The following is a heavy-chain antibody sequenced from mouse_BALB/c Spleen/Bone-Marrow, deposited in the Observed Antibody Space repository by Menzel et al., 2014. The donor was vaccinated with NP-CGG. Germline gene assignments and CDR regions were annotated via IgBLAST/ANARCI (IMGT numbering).Heavy chain of an antibody. CDR2: IDPSDSET. CDR3: ARSHGYYPYWYSDV. J-gene: IGHJ1*01. D-gene: IGHD2-3*01. Sequence: VQLQQSGAELVKPGAPVKLSCKASGYTFTSYWTNWVKQRPGRGLEWIGRIDPSDSETHYNQKFKDKATLTVDKSSSTAYIQLSSLTSEDSAVYYCARSHGYYPYWYSDVWGAGTTVTVSS. CDR1: GYTFTSYW. V-gene: IGHV1-69*02.